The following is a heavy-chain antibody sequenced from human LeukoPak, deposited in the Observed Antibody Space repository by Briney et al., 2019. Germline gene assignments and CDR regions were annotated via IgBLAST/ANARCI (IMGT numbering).Heavy chain of an antibody. CDR2: INPSGSST. CDR3: ARDNSVGDIAWWFDP. CDR1: GYTFTDYY. V-gene: IGHV1-46*01. Sequence: ASVKVSCKASGYTFTDYYIHWVRQAPGQGLEWMGLINPSGSSTLYAQKFQGRVTMTRDMSTTTDYMELSSLRSEDAAVYYCARDNSVGDIAWWFDPWGQGTLVTVSS. J-gene: IGHJ5*02. D-gene: IGHD3-16*02.